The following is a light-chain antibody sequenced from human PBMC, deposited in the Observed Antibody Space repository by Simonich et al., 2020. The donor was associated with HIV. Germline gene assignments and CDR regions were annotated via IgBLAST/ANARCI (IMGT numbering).Light chain of an antibody. CDR3: QQLNSY. CDR1: QGIITD. V-gene: IGKV1-9*01. J-gene: IGKJ5*01. Sequence: DIQLTQSPSFLSASVGNRVTITCRASQGIITDLAWYQQKPGNAPKLLIYAASTLQSGVPSRFSGSGSGTEFTLTISSLQPEDFATYYCQQLNSYFGQGTRLEIK. CDR2: AAS.